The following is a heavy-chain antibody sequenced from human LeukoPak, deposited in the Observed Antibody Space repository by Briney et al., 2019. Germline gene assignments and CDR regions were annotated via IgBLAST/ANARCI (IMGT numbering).Heavy chain of an antibody. J-gene: IGHJ4*02. CDR2: ISSSGSST. CDR3: AKVARPRYYDFWSGYQEDYFDY. V-gene: IGHV3-48*03. CDR1: GFTFSNYE. Sequence: GGSLRLSCAASGFTFSNYEMNWVRQAPGKGLEWVSYISSSGSSTYYADSVKGRFTISRDNAKNSLYLQMNSLRAEDMALYYCAKVARPRYYDFWSGYQEDYFDYWGQGTLVTVSS. D-gene: IGHD3-3*01.